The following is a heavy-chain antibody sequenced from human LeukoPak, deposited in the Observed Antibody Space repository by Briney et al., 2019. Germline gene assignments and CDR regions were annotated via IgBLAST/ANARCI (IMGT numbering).Heavy chain of an antibody. J-gene: IGHJ6*03. D-gene: IGHD5-18*01. Sequence: SETLSLTCTVSGGSISSYHWSWIRQPAGKGLEWIGRIYTSGSTNYNPSLKSRVTMSVGTSKNQFSLKLSSVTAADTAVYYCARGRQGYSYVHEHIISYYYMDVWGKGTTVTVSS. V-gene: IGHV4-4*07. CDR1: GGSISSYH. CDR2: IYTSGST. CDR3: ARGRQGYSYVHEHIISYYYMDV.